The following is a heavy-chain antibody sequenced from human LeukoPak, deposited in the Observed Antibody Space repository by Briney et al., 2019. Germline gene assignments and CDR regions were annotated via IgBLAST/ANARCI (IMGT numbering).Heavy chain of an antibody. Sequence: SETLSLTCAVYGGSFSGYYWSWIRQPPGKGLEWIGEINHSGSTNYNPSLKSRVTISVDTSKNQFSLKLSSVTAADTAVYYCARGALMWLTRAKYYMDVWGKGTTVTVSS. V-gene: IGHV4-34*01. D-gene: IGHD3-22*01. CDR1: GGSFSGYY. CDR3: ARGALMWLTRAKYYMDV. CDR2: INHSGST. J-gene: IGHJ6*03.